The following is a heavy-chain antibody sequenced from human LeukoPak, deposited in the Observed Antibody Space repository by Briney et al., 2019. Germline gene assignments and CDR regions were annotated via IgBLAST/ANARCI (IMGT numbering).Heavy chain of an antibody. CDR3: TTGTFWSGYAFDI. CDR1: GFTFSNAW. D-gene: IGHD3-3*01. V-gene: IGHV3-15*01. J-gene: IGHJ3*02. Sequence: KPGGSLRLSCAASGFTFSNAWMSWVRQAPGKGLEWGGLIKSKTDGGTTDYAAPVKGRFTISRDDSKNTLYLQMNSLKTEDTAVYYCTTGTFWSGYAFDIWGQGTMVTVSS. CDR2: IKSKTDGGTT.